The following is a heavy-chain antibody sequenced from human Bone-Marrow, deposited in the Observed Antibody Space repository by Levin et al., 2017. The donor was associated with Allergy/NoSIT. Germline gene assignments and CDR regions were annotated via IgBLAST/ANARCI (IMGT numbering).Heavy chain of an antibody. CDR1: GFTFSSYG. CDR3: ARGWRWLQSDGGVFGDY. V-gene: IGHV3-30*03. CDR2: ISYDGSNK. Sequence: GGSLRLSCAASGFTFSSYGMHWVRQAPGKGLEWVAVISYDGSNKYYADSVKGRFTISRDNSKNTLYLQMNSLRAEDTAVYYCARGWRWLQSDGGVFGDYWGQGTLVTVSS. D-gene: IGHD5-24*01. J-gene: IGHJ4*02.